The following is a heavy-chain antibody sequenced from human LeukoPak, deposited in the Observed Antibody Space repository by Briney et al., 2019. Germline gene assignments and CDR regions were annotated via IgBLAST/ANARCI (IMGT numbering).Heavy chain of an antibody. CDR1: GASISNYY. CDR3: ARSGGTWSYNY. D-gene: IGHD1-26*01. J-gene: IGHJ4*02. Sequence: PSETLSLTCTVAGASISNYYWSWLRQPPGKGLEWLGYVYNSGSTHYNPSLKSRITISADTSKNQFSLSLTSVTAADTAVYYCARSGGTWSYNYWGQGTLVTVSS. CDR2: VYNSGST. V-gene: IGHV4-59*01.